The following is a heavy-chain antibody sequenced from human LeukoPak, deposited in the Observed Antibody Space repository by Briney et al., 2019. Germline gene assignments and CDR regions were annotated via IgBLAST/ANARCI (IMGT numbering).Heavy chain of an antibody. CDR1: GYTMTIHG. J-gene: IGHJ4*02. V-gene: IGHV1-18*01. CDR2: ISAHNGKT. D-gene: IGHD6-6*01. Sequence: GASVKVSCKASGYTMTIHGISWVRQAPGQGLEWMGWISAHNGKTNFAQRFQGRVTMTTDTSTNTAYMELRSLRSDDTAVYYCARDSEYSSSVYWGQGTLVTVSS. CDR3: ARDSEYSSSVY.